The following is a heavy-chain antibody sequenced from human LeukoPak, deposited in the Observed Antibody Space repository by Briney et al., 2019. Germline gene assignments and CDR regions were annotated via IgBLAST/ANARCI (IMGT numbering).Heavy chain of an antibody. J-gene: IGHJ5*02. Sequence: GGSLRLSCAASGFTFSSYSMNWVRQAPGKGLEWVSYISSSSSTIYYADSVKGRFTISRDNAKNSLYLQMNSLRAEDTAVYYCVRDSSSWYGVWFDPWGQGTLVTVSS. V-gene: IGHV3-48*01. CDR3: VRDSSSWYGVWFDP. CDR1: GFTFSSYS. D-gene: IGHD6-13*01. CDR2: ISSSSSTI.